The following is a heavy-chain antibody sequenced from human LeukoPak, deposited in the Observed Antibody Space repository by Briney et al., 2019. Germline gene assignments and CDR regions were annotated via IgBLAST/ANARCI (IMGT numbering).Heavy chain of an antibody. Sequence: PGRCLRLSSAPSGLTFTTYGMHCVSQPPTKVLEWEAFMRLEGTNKNYADSVKGRFAISTDSSKNTLYLQMNSLRAEDTAVYYCAKGYCSGSCYNGLDYWGQGTLVTVSS. J-gene: IGHJ4*02. CDR3: AKGYCSGSCYNGLDY. D-gene: IGHD2-15*01. CDR1: GLTFTTYG. CDR2: MRLEGTNK. V-gene: IGHV3-30*02.